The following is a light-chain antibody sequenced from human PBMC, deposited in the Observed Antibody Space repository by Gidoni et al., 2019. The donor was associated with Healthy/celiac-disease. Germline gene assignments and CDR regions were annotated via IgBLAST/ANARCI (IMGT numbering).Light chain of an antibody. Sequence: QPALTQPASASGSPGQSITISFTGTSSDVGGYNYVSWYQQHQGKAPKLMIYDVSNRPSGVSNRFSGSKSGNTASLTISGLQAEDEADYYCSSYTSSSTRVFGGGTKLTVL. CDR2: DVS. V-gene: IGLV2-14*03. J-gene: IGLJ2*01. CDR1: SSDVGGYNY. CDR3: SSYTSSSTRV.